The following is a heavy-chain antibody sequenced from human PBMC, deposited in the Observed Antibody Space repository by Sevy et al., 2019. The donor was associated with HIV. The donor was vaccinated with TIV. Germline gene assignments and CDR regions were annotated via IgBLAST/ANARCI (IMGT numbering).Heavy chain of an antibody. D-gene: IGHD3-9*01. J-gene: IGHJ3*02. CDR1: GFTFSDYA. Sequence: GGSLRLSCAASGFTFSDYAMSWVRQAPGKGLEWVSSISDNGDSTYYADSVKGRFTISRDTSKNTLYVQMNSLRAEDTAVYYCARNYDILTGYYTGAFDIRGQGTMVTVSS. V-gene: IGHV3-23*01. CDR3: ARNYDILTGYYTGAFDI. CDR2: ISDNGDST.